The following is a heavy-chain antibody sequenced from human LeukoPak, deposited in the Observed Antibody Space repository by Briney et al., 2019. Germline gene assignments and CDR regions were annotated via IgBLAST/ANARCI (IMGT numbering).Heavy chain of an antibody. Sequence: SVKVSCKASGGTFSSYAFSWVRQAPGQGLEWMGGIIPIVGTTNYAQMFQGRVTITADESTSIAYMELSSLRSEDTAVYYCARGGHYYDSSGYSHLPDYWGQGTLVTVSA. D-gene: IGHD3-22*01. CDR3: ARGGHYYDSSGYSHLPDY. J-gene: IGHJ4*02. CDR1: GGTFSSYA. V-gene: IGHV1-69*13. CDR2: IIPIVGTT.